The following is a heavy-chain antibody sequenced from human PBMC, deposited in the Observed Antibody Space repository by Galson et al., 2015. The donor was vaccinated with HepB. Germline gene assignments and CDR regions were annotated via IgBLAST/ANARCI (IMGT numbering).Heavy chain of an antibody. CDR2: ISNSGDYT. J-gene: IGHJ4*02. CDR1: GFTFSDYY. V-gene: IGHV3-11*06. D-gene: IGHD3-16*01. CDR3: ARDPRLMGDY. Sequence: SLRLSCAASGFTFSDYYMSWIRQAPGKGLEWVSYISNSGDYTSYADSVKGRFTMSRDNAKNSLYLQMNSLRVDDTAVYYCARDPRLMGDYWGQGTLVTVSS.